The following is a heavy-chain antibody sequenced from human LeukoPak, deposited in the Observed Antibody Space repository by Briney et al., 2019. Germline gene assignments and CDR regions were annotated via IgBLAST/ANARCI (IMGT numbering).Heavy chain of an antibody. CDR2: IYYGGNT. D-gene: IGHD3-22*01. CDR3: ARAMYFYDSSGYRYYFDY. CDR1: RAFITSDNYY. Sequence: PSETLSLTCSVSRAFITSDNYYWGWIRQPPGKGLEWIGNIYYGGNTYYNPSLKSRVTLSIDTLKKHFSLRLSSVTAADTAVYFCARAMYFYDSSGYRYYFDYWGQGTLVTVSS. J-gene: IGHJ4*02. V-gene: IGHV4-39*07.